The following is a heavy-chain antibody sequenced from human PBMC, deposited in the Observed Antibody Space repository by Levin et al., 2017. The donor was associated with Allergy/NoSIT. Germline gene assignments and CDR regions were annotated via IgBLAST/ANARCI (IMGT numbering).Heavy chain of an antibody. CDR2: ISGSGNSGSGGST. J-gene: IGHJ4*02. CDR3: AKGQSFTIFGVPFDY. Sequence: GGSLRLSCAASGFTFSSYAMSWVRQAPGKGLEWVSAISGSGNSGSGGSTYDVDSVKGRFTSSRDNSKNTPYLQMNSLRADDTAVYYCAKGQSFTIFGVPFDYWGQGTLVTVSS. D-gene: IGHD3-3*01. CDR1: GFTFSSYA. V-gene: IGHV3-23*01.